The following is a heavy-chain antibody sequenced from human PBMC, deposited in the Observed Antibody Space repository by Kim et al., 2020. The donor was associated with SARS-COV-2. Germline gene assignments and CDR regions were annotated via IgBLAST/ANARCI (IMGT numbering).Heavy chain of an antibody. D-gene: IGHD3-16*01. CDR1: GGSISSSNW. CDR3: ARENDYVWGSYTLDY. CDR2: IYHSGST. J-gene: IGHJ4*02. V-gene: IGHV4-4*02. Sequence: SETLSLTCAVSGGSISSSNWWSWVRQPPGKGLEWIGEIYHSGSTNYNPSLKSRVTISVDKSKNQFSLKLSSVTAADTAVYYCARENDYVWGSYTLDYWGQGTLVTVSS.